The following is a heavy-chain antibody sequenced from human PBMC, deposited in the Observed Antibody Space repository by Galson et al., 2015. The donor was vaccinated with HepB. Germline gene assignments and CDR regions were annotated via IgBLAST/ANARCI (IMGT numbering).Heavy chain of an antibody. J-gene: IGHJ4*02. CDR1: GGTSSSYA. CDR2: IIPIFGTA. V-gene: IGHV1-69*13. Sequence: SVKVSCRPSGGTSSSYAISWVRQAPGQGLEWMGGIIPIFGTANYAQKFQGRVTITADESTSTAYMELSSLRSEDTAVYYCASLTSPSSWAFDYWGQGTLVTVSS. D-gene: IGHD6-13*01. CDR3: ASLTSPSSWAFDY.